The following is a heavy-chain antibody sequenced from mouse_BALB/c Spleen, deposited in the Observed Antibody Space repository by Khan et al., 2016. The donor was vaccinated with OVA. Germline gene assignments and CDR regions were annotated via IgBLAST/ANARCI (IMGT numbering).Heavy chain of an antibody. V-gene: IGHV5-6*01. CDR1: GFTFSTYG. Sequence: EVQRVESGGDFVRPGGSLKLSCAASGFTFSTYGMSWVRQTPDKRLEWVATINTGGAYTYYPDSVKGRLTISRDNAKNTLYLQLSSLKSEDTAIYYCARLAYYYNSEGFAYWGQGTLVTVSA. CDR3: ARLAYYYNSEGFAY. CDR2: INTGGAYT. D-gene: IGHD1-1*01. J-gene: IGHJ3*01.